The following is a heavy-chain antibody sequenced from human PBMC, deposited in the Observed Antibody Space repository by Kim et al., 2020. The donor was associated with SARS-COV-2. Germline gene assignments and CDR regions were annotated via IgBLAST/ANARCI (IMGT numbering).Heavy chain of an antibody. CDR1: GYTFTGYY. D-gene: IGHD6-13*01. Sequence: ASVKVSCKASGYTFTGYYMHWVRQAPGQGLEWMGRINPNSGGTNYAQKFQGRVTMTRDTSISTAYMELSRLRSDDTAVYYCAREGVSSSRRGFDYWGQGTLVTVSS. CDR2: INPNSGGT. CDR3: AREGVSSSRRGFDY. J-gene: IGHJ4*02. V-gene: IGHV1-2*06.